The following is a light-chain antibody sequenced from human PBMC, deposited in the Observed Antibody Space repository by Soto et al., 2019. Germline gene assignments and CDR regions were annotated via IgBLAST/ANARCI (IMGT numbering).Light chain of an antibody. CDR2: AAS. CDR3: QQANSFPLT. V-gene: IGKV1-39*01. J-gene: IGKJ4*01. CDR1: QGISTY. Sequence: DIQMTQSPSSLSASVGDRVTITCRASQGISTYLNWYLQKPGKAPKLLIYAASSLQSGVPSRFSGSGSETDFTLTISSLQPEDFATYYCQQANSFPLTFGGGTKVDI.